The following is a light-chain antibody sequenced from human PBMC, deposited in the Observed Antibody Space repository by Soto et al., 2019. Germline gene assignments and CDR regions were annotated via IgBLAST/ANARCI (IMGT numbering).Light chain of an antibody. Sequence: EIMLTQSPATLSLPPGERATLSCRASQSVSSYLAWYQQKPGQAPRLLIYDASTRATGIPDRFSGSGSGTDFTLTISSLEPEDFAVYYCQQRSNWPGFTFGPGTKVDIK. J-gene: IGKJ3*01. CDR2: DAS. CDR1: QSVSSY. CDR3: QQRSNWPGFT. V-gene: IGKV3-11*01.